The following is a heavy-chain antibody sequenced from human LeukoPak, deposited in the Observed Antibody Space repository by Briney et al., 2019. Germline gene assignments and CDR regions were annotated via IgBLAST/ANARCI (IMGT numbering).Heavy chain of an antibody. J-gene: IGHJ4*02. CDR3: ARDGAVAGYFDY. Sequence: GGSLRLSCAASGFTFSSYGMHWVRQAPGKGLEWVAVIWYDGSNKYYADSVKGRFTISRDSSKNTLYLQMNSLRAEDTAVYYCARDGAVAGYFDYWGQGTLVTVSS. D-gene: IGHD6-19*01. V-gene: IGHV3-33*01. CDR2: IWYDGSNK. CDR1: GFTFSSYG.